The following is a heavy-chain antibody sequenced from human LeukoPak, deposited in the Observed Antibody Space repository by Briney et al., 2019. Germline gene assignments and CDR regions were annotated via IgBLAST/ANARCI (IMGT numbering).Heavy chain of an antibody. J-gene: IGHJ6*03. CDR2: INPNSGGT. CDR1: GYTFTGYY. Sequence: GASVKVSCKASGYTFTGYYMHWVRQAPGQGLEWMGWINPNSGGTNYTQKFQGRVTMTRDTSISTAYMELSRLRSDDTAVYYCARDYGSGSYYKTYYYHMDVWGKGTTVTVSS. D-gene: IGHD3-10*01. CDR3: ARDYGSGSYYKTYYYHMDV. V-gene: IGHV1-2*02.